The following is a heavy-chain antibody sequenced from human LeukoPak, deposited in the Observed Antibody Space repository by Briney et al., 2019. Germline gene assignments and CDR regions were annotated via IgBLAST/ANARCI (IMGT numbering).Heavy chain of an antibody. V-gene: IGHV3-23*01. J-gene: IGHJ4*02. CDR1: GFTFSSYA. CDR3: AKGGLALPPDYYDSSGYYPEYFDY. CDR2: ISGSGGST. Sequence: GGSLRLSCAASGFTFSSYAMSWVRQAPGKGLEWVSAISGSGGSTYYADSVKGRFTISRDNSKNTLYLQMNSLRAEDTAVYYCAKGGLALPPDYYDSSGYYPEYFDYWGQGTLVTVSS. D-gene: IGHD3-22*01.